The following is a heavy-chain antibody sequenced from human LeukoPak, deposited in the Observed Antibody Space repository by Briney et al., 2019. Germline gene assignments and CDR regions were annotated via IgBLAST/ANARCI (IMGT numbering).Heavy chain of an antibody. V-gene: IGHV4-34*01. CDR1: GGSFSGYY. Sequence: SETLSLTCTVYGGSFSGYYWSWIRQPPGKGLEWIGEVNHSGSTNYNPSLKSRVTISIDTSKNQFSLKVTSVTAADTAIYYCARTGGWSWLDPWGQGTLVTVSS. CDR3: ARTGGWSWLDP. CDR2: VNHSGST. D-gene: IGHD6-19*01. J-gene: IGHJ5*02.